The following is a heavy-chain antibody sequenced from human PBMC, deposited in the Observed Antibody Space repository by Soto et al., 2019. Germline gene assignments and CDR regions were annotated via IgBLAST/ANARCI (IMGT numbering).Heavy chain of an antibody. V-gene: IGHV4-39*01. CDR1: GGSISSSSYY. CDR3: ARRNVGRGRGDWFDP. D-gene: IGHD1-26*01. Sequence: NPSETLSLTCTVSGGSISSSSYYWGWIRQPPGKGLEWIGSIYYSGSTYYNPSLKSRVTISVDTSKNQFSLKLSSVTAADTAVYYCARRNVGRGRGDWFDPWGQGTLVTVSS. CDR2: IYYSGST. J-gene: IGHJ5*02.